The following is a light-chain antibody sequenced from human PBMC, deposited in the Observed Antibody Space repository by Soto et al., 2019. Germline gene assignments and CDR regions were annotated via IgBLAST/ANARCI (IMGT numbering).Light chain of an antibody. CDR3: QQLNSYPRT. V-gene: IGKV1-9*01. Sequence: IQLTQSPSSLSASVGDRVTITCRASQGISSYLAWYQQKPGKAPKLLIYAASTLQSGVPSRFSGSGSGTDFTLTISSLQPDDFATYDCQQLNSYPRTFGQGTKLEIK. CDR2: AAS. J-gene: IGKJ2*01. CDR1: QGISSY.